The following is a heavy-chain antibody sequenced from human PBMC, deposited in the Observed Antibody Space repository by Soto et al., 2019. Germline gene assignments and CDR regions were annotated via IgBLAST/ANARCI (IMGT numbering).Heavy chain of an antibody. V-gene: IGHV1-69*13. CDR3: APVAYHDSNGYYYSAFAI. J-gene: IGHJ3*02. D-gene: IGHD3-22*01. Sequence: SVKVSGKASGATFSSYSISWVRQAPGHRLEWMGGIIPIFGTTNYAQKVQGRVTITADGPTTTAYIEPSSLRSDDTAVYYCAPVAYHDSNGYYYSAFAIWG. CDR1: GATFSSYS. CDR2: IIPIFGTT.